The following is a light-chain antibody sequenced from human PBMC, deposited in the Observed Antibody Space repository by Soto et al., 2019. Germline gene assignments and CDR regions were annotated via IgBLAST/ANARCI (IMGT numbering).Light chain of an antibody. J-gene: IGLJ1*01. CDR1: SSDVGGYKY. CDR3: SSYSSSSTLV. V-gene: IGLV2-14*01. CDR2: EVS. Sequence: QSALTHPASVSGSPGQSITIACTGTSSDVGGYKYVSWYQQHPGKAPKLMIYEVSNRPSGVSNRFSGSKSGNTASLTISGLQAEDEADYYCSSYSSSSTLVFGTGTKVTV.